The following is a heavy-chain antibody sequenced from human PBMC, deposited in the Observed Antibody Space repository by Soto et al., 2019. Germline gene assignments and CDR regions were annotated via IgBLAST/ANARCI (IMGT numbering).Heavy chain of an antibody. V-gene: IGHV1-2*02. CDR2: INPNSGGT. CDR1: GYTFTGYY. J-gene: IGHJ4*02. D-gene: IGHD6-13*01. CDR3: ARDMAGAIAAAGTLSDY. Sequence: SVKVSCKASGYTFTGYYMHWVRQAPGQGLEWMGWINPNSGGTNYAQKFQGRVTMTRDTSISTAYMELSRLRSDDTAVYYCARDMAGAIAAAGTLSDYWGQGTLVNV.